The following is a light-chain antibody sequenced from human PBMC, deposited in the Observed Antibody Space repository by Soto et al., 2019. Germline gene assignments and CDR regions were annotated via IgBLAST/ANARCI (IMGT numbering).Light chain of an antibody. CDR2: GSS. CDR3: QQRNSFPFP. CDR1: QGIANF. J-gene: IGKJ3*01. V-gene: IGKV1-9*01. Sequence: IQLTQSPSSLSASVGDRVTISCRASQGIANFLAWYQQKPGKAPKLLIYGSSTLKIGVPSRFSGSGSWTDFTLTISSLQPEDFATYYWQQRNSFPFPFGPGTKVEIK.